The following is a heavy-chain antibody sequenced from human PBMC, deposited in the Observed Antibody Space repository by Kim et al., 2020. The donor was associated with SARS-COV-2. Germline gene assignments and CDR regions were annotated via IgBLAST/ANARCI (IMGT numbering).Heavy chain of an antibody. Sequence: SVKVSCKASGGTFSSYAISWVRQAPGQGLEWMGGIIPIFGTANYAQKFQGRVTITADESTSTAYMELSSLRSEDTAVYYCAVGRGSLSNNWFDPWGQGTLVTVSS. CDR2: IIPIFGTA. V-gene: IGHV1-69*13. D-gene: IGHD1-26*01. CDR3: AVGRGSLSNNWFDP. CDR1: GGTFSSYA. J-gene: IGHJ5*02.